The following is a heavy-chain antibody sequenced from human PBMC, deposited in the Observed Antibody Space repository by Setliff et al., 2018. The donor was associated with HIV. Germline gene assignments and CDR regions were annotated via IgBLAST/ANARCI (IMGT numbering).Heavy chain of an antibody. Sequence: PAETLSLTCNVSGVSSSNIKWWSWVRQPPGKGLEWLGEINHSGRAKYNPSLKSRVTISVDTSKNQFSLRLSSVTAADTAVYYCAIGAPYCNHGICHLFDYWGQGNLVTVSS. CDR1: GVSSSNIKW. CDR3: AIGAPYCNHGICHLFDY. J-gene: IGHJ4*02. D-gene: IGHD2-8*01. V-gene: IGHV4-4*02. CDR2: INHSGRA.